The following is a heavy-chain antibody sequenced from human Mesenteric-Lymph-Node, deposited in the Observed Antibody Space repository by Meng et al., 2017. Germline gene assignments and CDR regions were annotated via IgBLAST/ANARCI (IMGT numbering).Heavy chain of an antibody. CDR1: GDSVSSNSAV. V-gene: IGHV6-1*01. J-gene: IGHJ4*02. D-gene: IGHD5-12*01. Sequence: QVQLQQAGPGLVKPSQTLSLTCAISGDSVSSNSAVWNWIRQSPSRGLEWLGRTYYRSEWFSDYAESVKSRITISPDTSKNQFSLQLTSVTPEDAAVYYCGRGYYFDYWGQGTLVTVSS. CDR2: TYYRSEWFS. CDR3: GRGYYFDY.